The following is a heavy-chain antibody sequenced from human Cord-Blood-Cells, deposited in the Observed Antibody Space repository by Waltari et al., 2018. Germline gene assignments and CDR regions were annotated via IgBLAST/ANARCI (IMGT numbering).Heavy chain of an antibody. Sequence: QVQLVQSGAEVKKPGASVKVSCKASGYTFTSYAMHWVRQAPGQRLEWMGWINAGNGNTKYSQKFQGRCTITRDTSASTAYSELSSLRSEDTAVYYCARDLTPNTLGYCSGGSCYYYYYGMDVWGQGTTVTVSS. CDR3: ARDLTPNTLGYCSGGSCYYYYYGMDV. CDR1: GYTFTSYA. CDR2: INAGNGNT. V-gene: IGHV1-3*01. D-gene: IGHD2-15*01. J-gene: IGHJ6*02.